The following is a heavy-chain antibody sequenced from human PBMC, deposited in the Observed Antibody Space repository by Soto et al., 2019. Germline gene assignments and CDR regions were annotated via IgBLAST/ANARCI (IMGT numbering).Heavy chain of an antibody. CDR2: IYYSGST. Sequence: SETLSLTCTVSGGSINSYYWSWIRQPPGKGLEWIGYIYYSGSTNYNPSLKSRVAISVDTSKNQFSLKISSVTAADTAVYYCAKVNDFWTGYYSTNWFDPWGQGTLVTVSS. CDR3: AKVNDFWTGYYSTNWFDP. V-gene: IGHV4-59*01. J-gene: IGHJ5*02. D-gene: IGHD3-3*01. CDR1: GGSINSYY.